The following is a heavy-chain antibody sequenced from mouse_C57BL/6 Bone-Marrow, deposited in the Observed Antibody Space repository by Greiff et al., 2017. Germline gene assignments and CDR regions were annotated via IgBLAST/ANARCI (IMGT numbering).Heavy chain of an antibody. CDR3: AREPGPLYYSNWGFAY. V-gene: IGHV5-4*01. CDR1: GFTFSSYA. D-gene: IGHD2-5*01. CDR2: ISDGGSYT. Sequence: EVKLVESGGGLVKPGGSLKLSCAASGFTFSSYAMSWVRQTPEKRLVWVATISDGGSYTYYPDNVKGRFTISRDNAKNNLYLQLGNLKSEDTAMYYGAREPGPLYYSNWGFAYWGQGTLVTVSA. J-gene: IGHJ3*01.